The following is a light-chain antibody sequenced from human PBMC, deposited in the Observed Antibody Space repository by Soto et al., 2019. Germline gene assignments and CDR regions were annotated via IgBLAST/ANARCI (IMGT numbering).Light chain of an antibody. CDR3: QQYGSPWT. Sequence: LTQSPGTLSLSAGERAPLSSRASQSVSSSYLAWYQQKPGQAPRLLIYGASSRATGIPDRFSGSGSGTDFTLTISRLEPEDFAVYYCQQYGSPWTFGQGTKVDIK. J-gene: IGKJ1*01. V-gene: IGKV3-20*01. CDR1: QSVSSSY. CDR2: GAS.